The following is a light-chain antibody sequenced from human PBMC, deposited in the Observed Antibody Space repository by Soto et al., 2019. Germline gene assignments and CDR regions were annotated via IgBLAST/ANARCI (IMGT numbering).Light chain of an antibody. CDR3: QQANSCPLT. CDR2: ATS. CDR1: QGISSW. V-gene: IGKV1-12*01. Sequence: DIQMTQSPSFVSASVGDRVTITCRASQGISSWLVWYQQKPGKAPKLLIHATSGLQSGVPSRFSGSGSGTDFTLTISNLQSEDFATYYCQQANSCPLTFGGGTKVEIK. J-gene: IGKJ4*01.